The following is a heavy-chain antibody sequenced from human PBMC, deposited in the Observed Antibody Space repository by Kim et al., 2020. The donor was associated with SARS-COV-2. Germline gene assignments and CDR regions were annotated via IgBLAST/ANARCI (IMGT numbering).Heavy chain of an antibody. D-gene: IGHD5-12*01. CDR1: GFTFSSYS. V-gene: IGHV3-21*01. Sequence: GGSLRLSCAASGFTFSSYSMNWVRQAPGKGLEWVSSISSSSSYIYYADSVKGRFTISRDNAKNSLYLQMNSLRAEDTAVYYCARVPKLATIRYYYYGMDVWGQGTTVTVS. J-gene: IGHJ6*02. CDR3: ARVPKLATIRYYYYGMDV. CDR2: ISSSSSYI.